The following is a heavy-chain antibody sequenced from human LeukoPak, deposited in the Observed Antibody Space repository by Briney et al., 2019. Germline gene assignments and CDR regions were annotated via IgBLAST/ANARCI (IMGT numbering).Heavy chain of an antibody. V-gene: IGHV1-18*01. CDR1: GYTFTNYG. J-gene: IGHJ3*02. CDR3: ARMMTPRLYYDSSGYYYGAFDI. CDR2: ISGYNGHT. Sequence: ASVKVSCKASGYTFTNYGMTWVRQAPGQGLEWMGWISGYNGHTNYAQKLQGRVTMTTDTSTSTAYMELWSLRSDDTAMYYCARMMTPRLYYDSSGYYYGAFDIWGQGTMVTVSS. D-gene: IGHD3-22*01.